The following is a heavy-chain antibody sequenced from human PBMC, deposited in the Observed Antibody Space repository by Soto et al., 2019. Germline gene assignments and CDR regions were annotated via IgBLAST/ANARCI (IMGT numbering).Heavy chain of an antibody. CDR2: INPSGGTT. J-gene: IGHJ4*02. D-gene: IGHD2-2*01. CDR3: ARGPATAPDAY. CDR1: GYIFTSYY. V-gene: IGHV1-46*01. Sequence: QVQLAQSGTEVKKPGASVKVSCKTSGYIFTSYYIHWVRQAPGQGLEWMGIINPSGGTTTYAQKFRGRVTMTRDTYTSTVYMELSSLRSEDTAVYYCARGPATAPDAYWGLGTLVTVSS.